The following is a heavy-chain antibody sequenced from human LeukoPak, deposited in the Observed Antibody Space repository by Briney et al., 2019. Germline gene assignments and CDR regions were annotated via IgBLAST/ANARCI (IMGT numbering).Heavy chain of an antibody. J-gene: IGHJ3*02. CDR1: GGSISSYY. CDR2: IYTSGST. V-gene: IGHV4-4*07. D-gene: IGHD6-19*01. CDR3: ARDQGAVAEHDAFDI. Sequence: SETLSLTCTVSGGSISSYYWSWIRQPAGKGLEWIGRIYTSGSTNYNPSLKSRVTMSVDTSKNQFSLKLSSVTAADTAVYYCARDQGAVAEHDAFDIWGQGTMVTASS.